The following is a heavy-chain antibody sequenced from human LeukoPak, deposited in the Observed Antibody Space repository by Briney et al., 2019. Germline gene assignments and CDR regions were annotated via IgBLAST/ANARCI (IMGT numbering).Heavy chain of an antibody. CDR2: IYYSGST. J-gene: IGHJ6*04. V-gene: IGHV4-59*01. Sequence: PSETLSLTCTVSGGSISSCYWSWIRQPPGKGLEWIGYIYYSGSTNYNPSLKSRVTISVDTSKNQFSLKLSSVTAADTAVYYCARVGHYYGSGSYYNPWDYYYGMDVWGKGTTVTVSS. D-gene: IGHD3-10*01. CDR1: GGSISSCY. CDR3: ARVGHYYGSGSYYNPWDYYYGMDV.